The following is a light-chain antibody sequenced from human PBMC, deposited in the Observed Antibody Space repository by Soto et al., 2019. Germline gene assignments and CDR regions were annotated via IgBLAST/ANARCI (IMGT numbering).Light chain of an antibody. CDR1: SSDIGGYNF. CDR3: SSYTRAGPVV. J-gene: IGLJ2*01. Sequence: QSVLTQPASVSGSLGQSITLSCTGTSSDIGGYNFDAWYQQYPGKVPTLLIYDVTNRPSGSSTRFSGSKSGNTASLTISGLQPEDEGDYYCSSYTRAGPVVFGGGTKVTVL. CDR2: DVT. V-gene: IGLV2-14*03.